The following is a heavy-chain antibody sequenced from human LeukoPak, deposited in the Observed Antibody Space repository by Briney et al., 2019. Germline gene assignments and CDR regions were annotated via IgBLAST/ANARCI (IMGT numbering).Heavy chain of an antibody. Sequence: PGGSLRLSCAASGFTFSSYEINWVRQAPGKGLEWVSYISSGGSTKYYADSVKGRFTISRDNAKNSLYLQMNSLRAEDTAVYYCAELGITMIGGVWGKGTTVTISS. CDR3: AELGITMIGGV. CDR1: GFTFSSYE. D-gene: IGHD3-10*02. V-gene: IGHV3-48*03. CDR2: ISSGGSTK. J-gene: IGHJ6*04.